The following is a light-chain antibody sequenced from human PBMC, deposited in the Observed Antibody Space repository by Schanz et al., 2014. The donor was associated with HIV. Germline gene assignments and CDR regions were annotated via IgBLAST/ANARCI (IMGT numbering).Light chain of an antibody. V-gene: IGKV3-11*01. CDR1: QSVSSH. CDR3: QQRIDWPLT. CDR2: DAF. J-gene: IGKJ4*01. Sequence: IVLTQSPASLSLSPGERATLSCRASQSVSSHLAWYQQKPGQAPRLLIYDAFNRATGVPARFSGSGSGTDFTLTISSLEPEDFAVYYCQQRIDWPLTFGGGTKVEIK.